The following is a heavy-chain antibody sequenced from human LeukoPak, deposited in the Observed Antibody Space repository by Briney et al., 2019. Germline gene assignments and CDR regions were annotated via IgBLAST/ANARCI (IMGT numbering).Heavy chain of an antibody. J-gene: IGHJ4*02. CDR3: ARFDLPGIAVASDY. V-gene: IGHV7-4-1*02. D-gene: IGHD6-19*01. Sequence: ASVKVSCKASGYTFTSYGISWVRQAPGQGLEWMGWINTNTGNPTYAQGFTGRFVFSLDTSVSTAYLQISSLKAEDTAVYYCARFDLPGIAVASDYWGQGTLVTVSS. CDR1: GYTFTSYG. CDR2: INTNTGNP.